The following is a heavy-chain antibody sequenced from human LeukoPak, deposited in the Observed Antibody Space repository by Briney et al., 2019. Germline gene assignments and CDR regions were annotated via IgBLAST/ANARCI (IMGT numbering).Heavy chain of an antibody. V-gene: IGHV3-9*02. CDR2: ISSNSATM. CDR1: GLKSDAYA. D-gene: IGHD1-7*01. J-gene: IGHJ4*02. Sequence: GGSLRLSCVGSGLKSDAYAMHWVRQAPGKGLEWVSGISSNSATMDYADSVEGRFTISRDNTKNSLYLQMNNLRPEDTALYYCAKLCDWNSIDFWGQGTLVTVSS. CDR3: AKLCDWNSIDF.